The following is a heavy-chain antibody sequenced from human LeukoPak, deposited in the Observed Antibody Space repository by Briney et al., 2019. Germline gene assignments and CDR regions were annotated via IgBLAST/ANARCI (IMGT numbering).Heavy chain of an antibody. J-gene: IGHJ5*02. D-gene: IGHD6-19*01. V-gene: IGHV4-59*08. CDR2: IYYSGST. CDR1: GGSISSYY. CDR3: ARLEQWREACWFDP. Sequence: SETLSLTCTVSGGSISSYYWSWIRQPPGKGLEWIGYIYYSGSTNYNPSLKSRVTISVDTSKNQFSLKLSSVTAADTAVYYCARLEQWREACWFDPWGQETPVTVSS.